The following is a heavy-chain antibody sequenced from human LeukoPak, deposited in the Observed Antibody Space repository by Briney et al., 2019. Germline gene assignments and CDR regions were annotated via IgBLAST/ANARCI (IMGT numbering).Heavy chain of an antibody. V-gene: IGHV4-31*03. CDR2: IYYSGST. J-gene: IGHJ3*02. CDR1: AGSISSGGYY. D-gene: IGHD5-18*01. Sequence: SQTLSLTCTVSAGSISSGGYYWSWIRQHPGKGLEWIGYIYYSGSTYYNPSLKSRVTISVDTSKNQFSLKLSSVTAADTAVYYCARVGIQLWPQPDAFDIWGQGTMVTVSS. CDR3: ARVGIQLWPQPDAFDI.